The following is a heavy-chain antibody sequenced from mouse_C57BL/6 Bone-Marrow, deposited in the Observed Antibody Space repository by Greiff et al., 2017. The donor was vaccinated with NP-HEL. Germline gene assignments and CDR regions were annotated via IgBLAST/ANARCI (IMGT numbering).Heavy chain of an antibody. Sequence: EVKLVESGGGLVQPKGSLKLSCAASGFSFNTYAMNWVRQAPGKGLEWVARIRSKSNNYATYYADSVKDRFTISRDDSESMLYLQMNNLKTEDTAMYYCVSGYSKGGYYAMDYWGQGTSVTVSS. CDR3: VSGYSKGGYYAMDY. CDR2: IRSKSNNYAT. J-gene: IGHJ4*01. CDR1: GFSFNTYA. V-gene: IGHV10-1*01. D-gene: IGHD2-5*01.